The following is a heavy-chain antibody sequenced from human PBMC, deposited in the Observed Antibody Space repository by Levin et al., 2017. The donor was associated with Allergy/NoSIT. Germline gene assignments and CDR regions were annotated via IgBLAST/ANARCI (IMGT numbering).Heavy chain of an antibody. Sequence: PWGVLRLSCKGSGYSFTSYWIGWVRQMPGKGLEWMGIIYPGDSDTRYSPSFQGQVTISADKSISTAYLQWSSLKASDTAMYYCARRGYSNYEGWFDPWGQGTLVTVSS. V-gene: IGHV5-51*01. D-gene: IGHD4-11*01. CDR3: ARRGYSNYEGWFDP. CDR1: GYSFTSYW. J-gene: IGHJ5*02. CDR2: IYPGDSDT.